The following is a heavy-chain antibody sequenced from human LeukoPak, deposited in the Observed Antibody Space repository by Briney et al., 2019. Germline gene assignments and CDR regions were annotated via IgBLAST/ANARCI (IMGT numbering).Heavy chain of an antibody. CDR3: AREGLTAMGYYLDY. CDR2: IYYSGST. D-gene: IGHD5-18*01. V-gene: IGHV4-59*01. J-gene: IGHJ4*02. Sequence: PSETLSLTCTVSGGSISSYYWSWIRQPPGKGLEWIGYIYYSGSTNYNPSLKSRVTISVDTSKNQFSLKLSSVTAADTAVYYCAREGLTAMGYYLDYWGQGTLVTVSS. CDR1: GGSISSYY.